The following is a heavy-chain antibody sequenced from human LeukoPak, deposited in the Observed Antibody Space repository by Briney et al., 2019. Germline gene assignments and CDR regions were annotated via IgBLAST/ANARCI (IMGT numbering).Heavy chain of an antibody. Sequence: GGSLRLSCAASGFTFSDYAVSRVRQAPGKGLEWVSTSGVGGRGTYYADSVKGRFTISRDKSKNTLYLQMNSLRAEDTAVYYCAKRQVPTRYFDYWGQGTLDTVSS. CDR3: AKRQVPTRYFDY. CDR2: SGVGGRGT. V-gene: IGHV3-23*01. J-gene: IGHJ4*02. CDR1: GFTFSDYA.